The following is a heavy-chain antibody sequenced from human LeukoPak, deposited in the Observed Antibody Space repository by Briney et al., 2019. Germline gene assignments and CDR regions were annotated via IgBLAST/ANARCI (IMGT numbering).Heavy chain of an antibody. CDR1: GFTFSSYS. CDR3: ARYGTPYTVTPQGFDP. J-gene: IGHJ5*02. V-gene: IGHV3-48*01. CDR2: ITSSSSRI. D-gene: IGHD4-17*01. Sequence: GGSLRLSCAASGFTFSSYSMNWVRQAPGKGLEWVSYITSSSSRIYYADSVKGRFTISRDNAKNSLYLQMNSLRAEDTAVYYCARYGTPYTVTPQGFDPWGQGTLVTVSS.